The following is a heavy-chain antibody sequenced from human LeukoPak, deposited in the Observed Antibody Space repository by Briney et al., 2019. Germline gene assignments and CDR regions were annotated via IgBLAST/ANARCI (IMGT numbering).Heavy chain of an antibody. D-gene: IGHD3-10*01. J-gene: IGHJ4*02. CDR2: IRYDGSNK. CDR3: AKDHKIRIRLWFGELLSYFDY. V-gene: IGHV3-30*02. Sequence: QSGGSLRLSCAASGFTFSSYGMHWVRQAPGKGLEWVAFIRYDGSNKYYADSVKGRFTISRDNSKNTLYLQMNSLRAEDTAVYYCAKDHKIRIRLWFGELLSYFDYWGQGTLVTVSS. CDR1: GFTFSSYG.